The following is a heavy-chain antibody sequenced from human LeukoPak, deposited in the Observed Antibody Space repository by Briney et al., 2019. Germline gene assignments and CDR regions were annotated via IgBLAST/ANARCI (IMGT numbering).Heavy chain of an antibody. J-gene: IGHJ5*02. CDR3: ARDFLPLVPAAVPIWFDP. V-gene: IGHV1-18*01. CDR2: ISAYNGNT. D-gene: IGHD2-2*01. CDR1: GYTFTSYG. Sequence: GASVKVSCKASGYTFTSYGISWVQQAPGQGLEWMGWISAYNGNTNYAQKLQGRVTMTTDTSTSTAYMELRSLRSDDTAVYYCARDFLPLVPAAVPIWFDPWGQGTLVTVSS.